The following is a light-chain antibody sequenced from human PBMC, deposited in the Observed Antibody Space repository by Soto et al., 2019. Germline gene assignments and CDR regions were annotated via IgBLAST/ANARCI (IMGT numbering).Light chain of an antibody. CDR3: QQRQYWPPIT. CDR2: DAS. CDR1: QSVSSY. V-gene: IGKV3-11*01. Sequence: EMVLTHSPATLSLSPGERATLSCRASQSVSSYLAWYQQKPGQAPRLLIYDASNRAAGIPARFSGSGSETDFTLTISSLEPEDFAIYYCQQRQYWPPITFGQGTRLEIK. J-gene: IGKJ5*01.